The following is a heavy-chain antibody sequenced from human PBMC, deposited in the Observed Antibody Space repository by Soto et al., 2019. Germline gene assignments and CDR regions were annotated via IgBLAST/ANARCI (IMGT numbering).Heavy chain of an antibody. J-gene: IGHJ6*01. Sequence: SQTLSLTCAISGDSVSSNRAAWHWIRQSPSRGLEWLGRTYYRSRWYSNHVVSVKSRITINPDTSKNQFSLQLNSVTPEDAAVYYYGRVGVAVELYVWGQGTTVTVSS. V-gene: IGHV6-1*01. CDR1: GDSVSSNRAA. D-gene: IGHD6-19*01. CDR3: GRVGVAVELYV. CDR2: TYYRSRWYS.